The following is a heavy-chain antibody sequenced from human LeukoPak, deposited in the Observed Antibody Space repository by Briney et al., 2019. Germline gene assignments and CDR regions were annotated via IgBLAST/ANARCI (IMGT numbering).Heavy chain of an antibody. J-gene: IGHJ6*02. CDR2: TSGSGGNT. D-gene: IGHD4-23*01. CDR1: RFTFSSYA. V-gene: IGHV3-23*01. CDR3: AKGNGGNSGEYFYYGMDV. Sequence: GGSLRLSCAASRFTFSSYAMTWVRQAPGKGLEWVSATSGSGGNTYYADSVKGRFTISRDNSKNTLYLQLTSLRAEDTAVYYCAKGNGGNSGEYFYYGMDVWGQGTTVTVSS.